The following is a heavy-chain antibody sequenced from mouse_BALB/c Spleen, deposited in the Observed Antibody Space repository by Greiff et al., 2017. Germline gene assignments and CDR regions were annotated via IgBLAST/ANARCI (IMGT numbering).Heavy chain of an antibody. CDR1: GFTFSSFG. J-gene: IGHJ4*01. V-gene: IGHV5-17*02. CDR2: ISSGSSTI. D-gene: IGHD3-1*01. Sequence: DVLLVESGGGLVQPGGSRKLSCAASGFTFSSFGMHWVRQAPEKGLEWVAYISSGSSTIYYADTVKGRFTISRDNPKNTLFLQMTSLRSEDTAMYYCARPGLRNYAMDYWGQGTSVTVSS. CDR3: ARPGLRNYAMDY.